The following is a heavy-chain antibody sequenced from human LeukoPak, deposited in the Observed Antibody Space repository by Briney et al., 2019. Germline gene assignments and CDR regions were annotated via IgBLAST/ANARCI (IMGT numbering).Heavy chain of an antibody. CDR3: ASTGPAIRDAFDI. CDR2: INPSGGST. D-gene: IGHD2-21*01. Sequence: ASVKVSCKASGYTFTSYYMHWVRQAPGQGLEWMGIINPSGGSTSYAQKFQGRVTMTRDMSTSTVYMELSSLRSEDTAVYYCASTGPAIRDAFDIWGQGTMVTVS. V-gene: IGHV1-46*01. J-gene: IGHJ3*02. CDR1: GYTFTSYY.